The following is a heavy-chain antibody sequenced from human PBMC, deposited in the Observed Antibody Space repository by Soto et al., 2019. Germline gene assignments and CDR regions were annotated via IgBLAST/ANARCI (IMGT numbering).Heavy chain of an antibody. J-gene: IGHJ6*02. Sequence: EVQLVESGGGLVQPGGSLRLSCAASGFDFSNSCIHWVRQGPGKGLVWVSHINSDGSGTTYADSVKGRFTISRDNAKNTVYLRITSVTAEDTGVYYCAKDRAYAMDFWGQGATVTVSS. CDR2: INSDGSGT. CDR3: AKDRAYAMDF. CDR1: GFDFSNSC. D-gene: IGHD2-15*01. V-gene: IGHV3-74*01.